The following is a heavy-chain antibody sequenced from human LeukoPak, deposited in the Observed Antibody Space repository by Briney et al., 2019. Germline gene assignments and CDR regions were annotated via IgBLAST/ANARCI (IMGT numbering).Heavy chain of an antibody. V-gene: IGHV3-23*01. CDR2: ISGSGGST. Sequence: GGSLRLSCAASGFTFSSYSMSWVRQAPGKGLEWVSAISGSGGSTYYADSVKGRFTISRDNSKNTLYLQMNSLRAEDTAVYYCARGGERYCSSTSCLQYFQHWGQGTLVTVSS. D-gene: IGHD2-2*01. CDR1: GFTFSSYS. CDR3: ARGGERYCSSTSCLQYFQH. J-gene: IGHJ1*01.